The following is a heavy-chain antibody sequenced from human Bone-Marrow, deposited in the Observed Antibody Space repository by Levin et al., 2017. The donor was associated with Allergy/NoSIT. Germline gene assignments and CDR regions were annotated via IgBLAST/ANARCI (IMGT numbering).Heavy chain of an antibody. D-gene: IGHD5-24*01. Sequence: SETLSLTCVVSGYSITSGYYWGWIRQPPGKGLEWIGSIYHSGSTYYNPSLSSRVTISVDTSKNQFFLKLSSVTAADTAVYYCASRPTIIAGDYWGQGTLVTVSS. CDR2: IYHSGST. CDR3: ASRPTIIAGDY. J-gene: IGHJ4*02. V-gene: IGHV4-38-2*01. CDR1: GYSITSGYY.